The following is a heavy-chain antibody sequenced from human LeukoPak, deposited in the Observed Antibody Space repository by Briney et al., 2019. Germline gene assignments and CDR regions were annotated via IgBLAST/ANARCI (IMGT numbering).Heavy chain of an antibody. V-gene: IGHV1-46*01. D-gene: IGHD3-22*01. CDR1: GYTFTSYY. Sequence: ASVKVSCKASGYTFTSYYMHWVRQAPGQGLEWMGIISPSGGSTSYAQKFQGRVTMTRDTSTSTVYMELSSLRSEDTAVYYCARDSKARNYYDSSGGPYYFDYWGQGTLVTVSS. CDR3: ARDSKARNYYDSSGGPYYFDY. J-gene: IGHJ4*02. CDR2: ISPSGGST.